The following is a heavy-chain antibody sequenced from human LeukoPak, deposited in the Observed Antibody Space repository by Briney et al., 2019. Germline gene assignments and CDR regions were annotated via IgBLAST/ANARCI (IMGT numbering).Heavy chain of an antibody. CDR1: GFTFSSYG. Sequence: AGGSLRLSCAASGFTFSSYGMHRVRQAPGKGLEWVAVICNDGRNKYYADSVKGRFTISRDNSKNTLYLQMNSLRAEDTAVYYCARDQHDRYFDYWGQGTLVTVSS. V-gene: IGHV3-33*01. J-gene: IGHJ4*02. CDR3: ARDQHDRYFDY. CDR2: ICNDGRNK.